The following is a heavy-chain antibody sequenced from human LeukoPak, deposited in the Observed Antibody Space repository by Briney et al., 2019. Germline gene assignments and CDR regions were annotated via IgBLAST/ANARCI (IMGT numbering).Heavy chain of an antibody. V-gene: IGHV4-59*08. CDR1: GGSISSYY. D-gene: IGHD1-26*01. CDR2: IYYDGTT. Sequence: PSETLSLTCTVSGGSISSYYWSWIRQPPGKGLEWVGYIYYDGTTNYNPSLKSRVTISVDTSKNQFSLKLSSVTAADTALYYCARHSRTYYDFDYWGQGTLVTVSS. J-gene: IGHJ4*02. CDR3: ARHSRTYYDFDY.